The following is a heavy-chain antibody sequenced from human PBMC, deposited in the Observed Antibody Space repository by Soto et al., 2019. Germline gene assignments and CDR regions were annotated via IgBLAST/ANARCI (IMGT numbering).Heavy chain of an antibody. Sequence: GGSLRLSCAASGFSFSSYAMSWVRQAPGKGLEWVSAISGSGGSTYYADSVKGRFTISRDNSKNTLYLQMNSLRAEDTAVYYCAKPKRGYSYGNYFDYWGQGTLLTVSS. D-gene: IGHD5-18*01. CDR1: GFSFSSYA. V-gene: IGHV3-23*01. CDR2: ISGSGGST. CDR3: AKPKRGYSYGNYFDY. J-gene: IGHJ4*02.